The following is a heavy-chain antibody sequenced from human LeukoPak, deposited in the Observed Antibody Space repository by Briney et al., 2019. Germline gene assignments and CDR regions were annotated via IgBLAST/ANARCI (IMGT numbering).Heavy chain of an antibody. J-gene: IGHJ6*04. CDR2: IKQDGSEK. CDR1: GFTFNDYW. V-gene: IGHV3-7*03. D-gene: IGHD2-2*01. Sequence: GGSLRLSCAASGFTFNDYWMTWVRQAPGKGLEWVAHIKQDGSEKYYVDSLKGRFTISRDNAKNSLFLQMNSLRAKDTAVYYCVRDCSSASLSSGCYYAMDVWGKGTTVTVSS. CDR3: VRDCSSASLSSGCYYAMDV.